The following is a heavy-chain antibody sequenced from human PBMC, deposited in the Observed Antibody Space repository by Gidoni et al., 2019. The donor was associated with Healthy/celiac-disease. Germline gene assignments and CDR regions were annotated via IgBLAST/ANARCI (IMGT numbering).Heavy chain of an antibody. V-gene: IGHV4-30-4*01. CDR2: IYYSGST. CDR1: GGSIRSGDYY. Sequence: QVQLQESGPGLVKPAQTLSLACTVSGGSIRSGDYYWSWIRQPPGKGLEWIGYIYYSGSTYYNPSLKSRVTISVDTSKNQCSLKLSSVTAADTAVYYCARDGGIVPAASGDYYYGMDVWGQGTTVTVSS. CDR3: ARDGGIVPAASGDYYYGMDV. J-gene: IGHJ6*02. D-gene: IGHD2-2*01.